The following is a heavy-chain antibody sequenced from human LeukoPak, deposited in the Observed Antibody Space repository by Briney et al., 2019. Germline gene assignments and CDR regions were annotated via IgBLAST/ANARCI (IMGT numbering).Heavy chain of an antibody. CDR1: GFTFSIYA. CDR2: ISSKGELT. D-gene: IGHD5-12*01. Sequence: PGGSLRLSCAASGFTFSIYAMSWVRQAPGKGLEWVSSISSKGELTFYADSVKGRFTISRDNSKNTLYLQMNSLRAEDTAVYYCAKPRGYSGYGGVYFDYWGQGTLVTVSS. V-gene: IGHV3-23*01. J-gene: IGHJ4*02. CDR3: AKPRGYSGYGGVYFDY.